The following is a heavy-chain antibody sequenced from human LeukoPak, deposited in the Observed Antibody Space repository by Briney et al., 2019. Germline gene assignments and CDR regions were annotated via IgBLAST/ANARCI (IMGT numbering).Heavy chain of an antibody. CDR1: GYTFTSYY. CDR2: FDPEDGET. Sequence: GASVKVSCKASGYTFTSYYMHWVRQAPGKGLEGMGGFDPEDGETIYAQKFQGRVTMTEDTSTDTAYMELSSLRSEDTAVYYCATEYGAVSVGTEGFDYWGQGTLVTVSS. D-gene: IGHD4-23*01. V-gene: IGHV1-24*01. CDR3: ATEYGAVSVGTEGFDY. J-gene: IGHJ4*02.